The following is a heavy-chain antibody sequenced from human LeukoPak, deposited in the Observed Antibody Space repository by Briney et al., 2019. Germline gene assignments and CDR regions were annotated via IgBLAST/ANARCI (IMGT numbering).Heavy chain of an antibody. CDR1: GYTFTNYA. CDR3: ARGGDIVVVVAATTNFDY. J-gene: IGHJ4*02. V-gene: IGHV1-3*01. Sequence: ASVKVSCKASGYTFTNYAIHWVRQAPGQRLEWMGWINAGNGNTKYSQKFQGRVTITRDTSASTAYMELSSLRSEDTAVYYCARGGDIVVVVAATTNFDYWGQGTLVTVSS. D-gene: IGHD2-15*01. CDR2: INAGNGNT.